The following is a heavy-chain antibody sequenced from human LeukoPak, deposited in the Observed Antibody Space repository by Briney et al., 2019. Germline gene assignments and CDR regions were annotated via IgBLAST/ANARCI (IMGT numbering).Heavy chain of an antibody. Sequence: ASVTVSCKASGYTFTSYGISWVRQAPGQGREWMGWMSAYNGDTNHAQKLQGRVTMTTDTSTSTAYMERRSLRSDDTAVYYCARVVPRAIAAAGTTSGGWFDPWGQGTLVTVSS. V-gene: IGHV1-18*01. D-gene: IGHD6-13*01. CDR1: GYTFTSYG. J-gene: IGHJ5*02. CDR2: MSAYNGDT. CDR3: ARVVPRAIAAAGTTSGGWFDP.